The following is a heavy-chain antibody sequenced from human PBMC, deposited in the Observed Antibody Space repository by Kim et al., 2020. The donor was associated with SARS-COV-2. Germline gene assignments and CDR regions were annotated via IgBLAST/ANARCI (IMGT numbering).Heavy chain of an antibody. CDR3: ARERLITIFGVVINDAFDI. J-gene: IGHJ3*02. CDR2: ISSSSSYT. D-gene: IGHD3-3*01. V-gene: IGHV3-11*05. Sequence: GGSLRLSCVASGFTFSDYYMSWIRQAPGKGLEWVSYISSSSSYTKYADSVKGRFTISRDNAKNSLYLQMNSLRAEDTAVYYCARERLITIFGVVINDAFDIWGQGTMVTVSS. CDR1: GFTFSDYY.